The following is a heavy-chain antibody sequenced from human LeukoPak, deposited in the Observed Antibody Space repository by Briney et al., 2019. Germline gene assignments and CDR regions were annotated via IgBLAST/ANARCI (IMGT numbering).Heavy chain of an antibody. CDR3: ASTVTTYYYYYYMDV. V-gene: IGHV1-2*06. Sequence: ASVKVSCKASGYTFTGYYMHWVRQAPGQGLEWMGRINPNSGGTNYAQKFQGRVTMTRDTSISTAYMELSRLRSDDTAVYYCASTVTTYYYYYYMDVSGKGTTVTVSS. CDR1: GYTFTGYY. J-gene: IGHJ6*03. D-gene: IGHD4-17*01. CDR2: INPNSGGT.